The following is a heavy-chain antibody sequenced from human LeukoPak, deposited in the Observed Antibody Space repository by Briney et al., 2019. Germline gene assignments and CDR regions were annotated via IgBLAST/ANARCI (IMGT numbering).Heavy chain of an antibody. J-gene: IGHJ6*02. CDR3: ARDQLGYFGMDV. CDR1: GFTFSSYA. V-gene: IGHV3-30-3*01. D-gene: IGHD3-10*01. CDR2: TSYDGSNQ. Sequence: ERSLRLSCAASGFTFSSYAMHWVRQAPGKGLEWVALTSYDGSNQYYADSVMGRFTISRDNSKNTLYLQMSSLRAEDTAVYYCARDQLGYFGMDVWGQGTTVTVSS.